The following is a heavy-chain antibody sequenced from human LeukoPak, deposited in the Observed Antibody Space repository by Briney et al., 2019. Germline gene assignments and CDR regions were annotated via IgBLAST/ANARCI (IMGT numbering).Heavy chain of an antibody. CDR3: ARDALHTAHFDY. V-gene: IGHV3-23*01. Sequence: GGSLRLSCAASGFSFSNHVMHWVRQAPGKGLEWVSGISGSGGDTYYADSVKGRFTISRDNSKNTLNLQMDSLRAEDTALYYCARDALHTAHFDYWGQGTLVTVSS. CDR2: ISGSGGDT. CDR1: GFSFSNHV. J-gene: IGHJ4*02. D-gene: IGHD5-18*01.